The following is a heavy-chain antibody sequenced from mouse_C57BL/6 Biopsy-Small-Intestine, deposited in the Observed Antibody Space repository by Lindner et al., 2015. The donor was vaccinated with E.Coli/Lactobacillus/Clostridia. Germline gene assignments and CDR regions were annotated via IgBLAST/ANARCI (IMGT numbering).Heavy chain of an antibody. D-gene: IGHD2-14*01. CDR1: GYIFSDYY. V-gene: IGHV1S29*02. CDR3: ASHLSTIGGRPWLVGDY. CDR2: INTNSGGT. J-gene: IGHJ4*01. Sequence: SVKVSCKASGYIFSDYYMHWVRQAPGQGLEWMGRINTNSGGTDYAQKFQGRVTMTRDTSISTAYMELSSLRSDDTALYYCASHLSTIGGRPWLVGDYWGQGTLVTVSS.